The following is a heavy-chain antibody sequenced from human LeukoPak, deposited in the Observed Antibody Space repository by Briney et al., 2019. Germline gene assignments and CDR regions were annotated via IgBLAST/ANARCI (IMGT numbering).Heavy chain of an antibody. CDR2: INYSGST. V-gene: IGHV4-59*01. CDR3: ARGWSCSGGSCYQVPYYYYMDV. Sequence: SETLSLTCTVSGGSISSYYWSWIRQPPGKGLEWIGYINYSGSTNYNPSLKSRVTISVDTSKNQFSPKLSSVTAADTAVYYCARGWSCSGGSCYQVPYYYYMDVWGKGTTVTASS. D-gene: IGHD2-15*01. J-gene: IGHJ6*03. CDR1: GGSISSYY.